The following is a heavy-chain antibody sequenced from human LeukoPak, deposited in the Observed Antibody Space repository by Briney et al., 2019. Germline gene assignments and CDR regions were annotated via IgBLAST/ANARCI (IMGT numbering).Heavy chain of an antibody. J-gene: IGHJ4*02. CDR3: ARRHHNWDY. V-gene: IGHV4-59*08. CDR2: IYYSGIT. CDR1: GGSISSDY. Sequence: SETLSLTCTVSGGSISSDYWSWIRQPPGKGLEWIGYIYYSGITNYTPSLKSRVTMSLDTSKNQFSLKLNSVTAADTAVYYCARRHHNWDYWGQGTPVTVSS. D-gene: IGHD5-24*01.